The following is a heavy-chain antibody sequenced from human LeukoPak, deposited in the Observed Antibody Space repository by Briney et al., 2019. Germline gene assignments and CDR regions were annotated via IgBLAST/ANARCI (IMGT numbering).Heavy chain of an antibody. CDR3: VRFPSSSFDY. V-gene: IGHV3-7*04. CDR1: GFTFSSYW. D-gene: IGHD6-13*01. J-gene: IGHJ4*02. CDR2: INLDGSEI. Sequence: PGGSLRLSCAASGFTFSSYWMSWVRQAPGRGLNWVASINLDGSEINYVDSVKGRFTISRDNSKNSLYLQMNSLRAEDTAVYYCVRFPSSSFDYWGQGTLVTVSS.